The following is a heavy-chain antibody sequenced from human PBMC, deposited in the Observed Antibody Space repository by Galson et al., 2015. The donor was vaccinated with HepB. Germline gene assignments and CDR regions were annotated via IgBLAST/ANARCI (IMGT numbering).Heavy chain of an antibody. CDR3: ATRFYDSSGYGFDY. D-gene: IGHD3-22*01. Sequence: SVKVSCKVSGYTLTELSMHWVRQAPGKGLEWMGGFDPEDGETIYAQKFQGRVTMTEDTSTDTAYMELSSLRSEDTAVYYCATRFYDSSGYGFDYWGQGTLVTVSS. CDR2: FDPEDGET. V-gene: IGHV1-24*01. J-gene: IGHJ4*02. CDR1: GYTLTELS.